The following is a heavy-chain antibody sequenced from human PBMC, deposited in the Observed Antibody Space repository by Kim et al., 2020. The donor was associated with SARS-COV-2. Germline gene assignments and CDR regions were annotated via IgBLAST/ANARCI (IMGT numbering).Heavy chain of an antibody. Sequence: TNSAQKLKGRVTMTRDTSISTAYMELSRLRSDDTAVYYCARAVWFGADFDYWGQGTLVTVSS. D-gene: IGHD3-10*01. CDR3: ARAVWFGADFDY. J-gene: IGHJ4*02. CDR2: T. V-gene: IGHV1-2*02.